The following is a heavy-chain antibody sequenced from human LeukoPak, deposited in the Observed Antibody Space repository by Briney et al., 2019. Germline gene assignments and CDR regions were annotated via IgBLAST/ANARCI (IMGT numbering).Heavy chain of an antibody. Sequence: GASVKVSCKVSGHSLTELSMHWVRQAPGKGLEWMGGFDPEYDEPIYAQKFQGRVTLTEDTSVDTAYMELRSLRSDDTAVYYCATLTYYDVGSGYWDYRGQGTLVTVSS. CDR2: FDPEYDEP. CDR3: ATLTYYDVGSGYWDY. V-gene: IGHV1-24*01. J-gene: IGHJ4*02. D-gene: IGHD3-3*01. CDR1: GHSLTELS.